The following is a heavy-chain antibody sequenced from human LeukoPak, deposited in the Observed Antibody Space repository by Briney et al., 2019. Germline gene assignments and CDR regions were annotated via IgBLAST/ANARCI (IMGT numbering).Heavy chain of an antibody. V-gene: IGHV1-46*01. Sequence: ASVKVSCKASGYTFSNYYIHWVRQAPGQGLEWMGLINPSGGSTSYAQKFQGRVTMTRDTSTTTFYMDLSSLRSEDTAVYYCARGSSGSYYNYFDYWGREPWSPSPQ. J-gene: IGHJ4*02. CDR2: INPSGGST. CDR1: GYTFSNYY. CDR3: ARGSSGSYYNYFDY. D-gene: IGHD1-26*01.